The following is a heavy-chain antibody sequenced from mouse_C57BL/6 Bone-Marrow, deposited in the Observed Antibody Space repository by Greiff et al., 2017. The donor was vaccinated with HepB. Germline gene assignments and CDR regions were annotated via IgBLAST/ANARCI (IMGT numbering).Heavy chain of an antibody. V-gene: IGHV1-81*01. CDR2: IYPRSGNT. CDR1: GYTFTSYG. J-gene: IGHJ1*03. Sequence: VKLVESGAELARPGASVKLSCKASGYTFTSYGISWVKQRTGQGLEWIGEIYPRSGNTYYNEKFKGKATLTADKSSSTAYMELRSLTSEDSAVYFCARLYLRRLRRYFDVWGTGTTVTVSS. CDR3: ARLYLRRLRRYFDV. D-gene: IGHD2-4*01.